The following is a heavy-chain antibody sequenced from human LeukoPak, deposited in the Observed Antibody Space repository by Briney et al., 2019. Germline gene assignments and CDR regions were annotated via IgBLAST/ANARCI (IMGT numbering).Heavy chain of an antibody. CDR3: AKDYLTAAGITYYYYYGMDV. J-gene: IGHJ6*02. Sequence: PGGSLRHSCAASGFTFSSYAMSCVRQAPGKGLEWVSAISGSAGSTYYADSVKGRFTISRDNSKNTLYLQMNNLRAEDTAVYYCAKDYLTAAGITYYYYYGMDVWGQGTTVTVSS. CDR2: ISGSAGST. D-gene: IGHD6-13*01. V-gene: IGHV3-23*01. CDR1: GFTFSSYA.